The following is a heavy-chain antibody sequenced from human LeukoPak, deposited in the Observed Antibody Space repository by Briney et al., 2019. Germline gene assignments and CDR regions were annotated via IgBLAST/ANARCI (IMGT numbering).Heavy chain of an antibody. CDR2: INPSGGST. V-gene: IGHV1-46*01. CDR3: ASSIIPVVTSRAEYFQH. CDR1: GYTFTSYY. J-gene: IGHJ1*01. Sequence: GASVKVSCKASGYTFTSYYMHWVRQAPGQGLEWMGIINPSGGSTSYAQKFQGRVTMTRDTSTSTVYMELSSLRSEDTAVYYCASSIIPVVTSRAEYFQHWGQGTLVTVSS. D-gene: IGHD4-23*01.